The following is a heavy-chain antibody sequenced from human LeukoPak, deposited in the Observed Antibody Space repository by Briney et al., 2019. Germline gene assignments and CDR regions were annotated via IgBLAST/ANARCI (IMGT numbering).Heavy chain of an antibody. D-gene: IGHD1-1*01. CDR3: ARDLDWNDENAFDI. CDR2: ISAYNGNT. CDR1: GYTFTSYG. Sequence: ASVKVSCNASGYTFTSYGISWVRHAPGQRLEWMGWISAYNGNTNYAQKLQGRVTMTTDTSTSTAYMELSRLRSDDTAVYYCARDLDWNDENAFDIWGQGTMVTVSS. V-gene: IGHV1-18*01. J-gene: IGHJ3*02.